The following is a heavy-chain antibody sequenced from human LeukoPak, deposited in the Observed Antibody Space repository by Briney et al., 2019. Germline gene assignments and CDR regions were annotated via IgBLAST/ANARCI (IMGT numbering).Heavy chain of an antibody. D-gene: IGHD3-3*01. J-gene: IGHJ5*02. CDR3: ARQSRLLHLDP. CDR2: IYPGDSDT. CDR1: GYSFTSYW. Sequence: GESLKISCKSSGYSFTSYWIGWVRQMPGKGLEWMGIIYPGDSDTSYSPSFQGQVTISADKSISTAYLQWSSLKASDTAMYYCARQSRLLHLDPWGQGTLVTVSS. V-gene: IGHV5-51*01.